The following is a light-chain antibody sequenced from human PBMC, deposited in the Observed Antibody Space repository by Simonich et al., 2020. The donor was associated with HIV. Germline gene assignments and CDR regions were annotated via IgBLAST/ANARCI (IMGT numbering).Light chain of an antibody. J-gene: IGKJ2*01. CDR2: WAS. CDR1: QSVLYRSNNKNY. V-gene: IGKV4-1*01. CDR3: QQYNSYPRT. Sequence: DIVMTQSPDSLTVSLGERATINCKSSQSVLYRSNNKNYLAWYQQKPGQPPKLLIYWASTRESGVPDRFSGSESGTDFTLTISSLQPDDFATYYCQQYNSYPRTFGQGTKLEIK.